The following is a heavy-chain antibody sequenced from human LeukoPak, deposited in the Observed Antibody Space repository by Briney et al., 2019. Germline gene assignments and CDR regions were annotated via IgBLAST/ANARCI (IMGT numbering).Heavy chain of an antibody. CDR3: AKDDYYDSSGYPSGGY. Sequence: GGSLRLSCAASGFAFSRFGMHWVRQAPDKGLEWVAVIWYDEANKYYADSVKGRFTISRDNSKNTLYLEMNSLRAEDTAVYYCAKDDYYDSSGYPSGGYWGQGTPVTVSS. D-gene: IGHD3-22*01. CDR1: GFAFSRFG. J-gene: IGHJ4*02. V-gene: IGHV3-33*03. CDR2: IWYDEANK.